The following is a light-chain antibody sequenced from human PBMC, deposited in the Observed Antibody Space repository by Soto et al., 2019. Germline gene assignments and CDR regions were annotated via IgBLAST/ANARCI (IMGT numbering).Light chain of an antibody. CDR1: SSDIGAYNF. Sequence: QSVLTQPASVSGSPGQSITISCTGTSSDIGAYNFVSWYQQHPGKAPKLMLYDVNIRPSGVSNRFSGSKSGNTASLTISGRRAEDEADYYCTSWTTSTTMIFGVGTKLTVL. J-gene: IGLJ2*01. CDR3: TSWTTSTTMI. CDR2: DVN. V-gene: IGLV2-14*03.